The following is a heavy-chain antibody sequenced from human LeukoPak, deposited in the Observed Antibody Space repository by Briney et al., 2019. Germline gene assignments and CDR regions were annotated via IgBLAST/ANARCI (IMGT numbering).Heavy chain of an antibody. J-gene: IGHJ5*02. CDR1: GGSFSGYY. V-gene: IGHV4-34*01. D-gene: IGHD3-3*01. CDR3: ARGVAGDFWSGYYTGPNWFDP. Sequence: SETLSLTCAVYGGSFSGYYWSWIRQPPGKGLEWIGEINHSGSTNYNPSLKSRVTISVGTSKNQFSLKLSSVTAADTAVYYCARGVAGDFWSGYYTGPNWFDPWGQGTLVTVYS. CDR2: INHSGST.